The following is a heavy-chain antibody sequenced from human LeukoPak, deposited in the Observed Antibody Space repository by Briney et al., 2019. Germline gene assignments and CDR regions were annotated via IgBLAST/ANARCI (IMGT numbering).Heavy chain of an antibody. CDR3: VKGARGLVVAAFFDY. J-gene: IGHJ4*02. D-gene: IGHD2-15*01. CDR1: GFTFSSYA. CDR2: ISGSGGST. V-gene: IGHV3-23*01. Sequence: GGSLRLSCAASGFTFSSYAMSWVRQAPGKGLEWVSAISGSGGSTYYADSVKGRFTISRDNSKNTLYLQMNSLRAEDMAVYYCVKGARGLVVAAFFDYWGQGTLVTVSS.